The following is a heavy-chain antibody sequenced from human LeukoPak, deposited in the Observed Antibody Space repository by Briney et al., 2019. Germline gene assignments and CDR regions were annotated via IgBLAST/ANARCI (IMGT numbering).Heavy chain of an antibody. CDR3: ASGISSSWSAIDY. Sequence: PGGSLRLSCAASGFTVSSNYMSWVRQAPGKGLEWVSVIYSGGSTYYADSVKGRFTISRHNSKNTLYLQMNSLRAEDTAVYYCASGISSSWSAIDYWGQGTLVTVSS. J-gene: IGHJ4*02. V-gene: IGHV3-53*04. CDR1: GFTVSSNY. D-gene: IGHD6-13*01. CDR2: IYSGGST.